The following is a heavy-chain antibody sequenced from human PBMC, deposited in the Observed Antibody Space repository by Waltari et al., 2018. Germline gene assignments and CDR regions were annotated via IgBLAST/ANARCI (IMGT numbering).Heavy chain of an antibody. Sequence: EVQLLESGGGLVQPGGSLRLSCAASGFTFSSYAMSWVRQAPGKGLEWVSASSGSGGSTYYAGSVKGRFTISRDNSKNTLYLQMNSLRAEDTAVYYCAKDNVNYDSSGYYGYWGQGTLVTVSS. CDR1: GFTFSSYA. D-gene: IGHD3-22*01. CDR3: AKDNVNYDSSGYYGY. J-gene: IGHJ4*02. V-gene: IGHV3-23*01. CDR2: SSGSGGST.